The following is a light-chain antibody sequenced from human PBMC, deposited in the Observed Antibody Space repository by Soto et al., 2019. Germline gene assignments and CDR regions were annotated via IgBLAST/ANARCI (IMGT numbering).Light chain of an antibody. J-gene: IGKJ5*01. Sequence: DIQMTQSPSSLSASVGDRVTITCRASESIARHLNWYQQKPGKAPKLLIYAASSLHNGVPSRFRGGGSGTDFTLTISNLQPEDVATYYCQHPYRTLSITFVQGTRLEMK. CDR3: QHPYRTLSIT. V-gene: IGKV1-39*01. CDR2: AAS. CDR1: ESIARH.